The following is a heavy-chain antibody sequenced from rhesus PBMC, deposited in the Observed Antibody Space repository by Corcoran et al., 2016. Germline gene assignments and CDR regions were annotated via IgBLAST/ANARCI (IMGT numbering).Heavy chain of an antibody. V-gene: IGHV3-136*01. CDR2: ISYTGKTI. CDR3: TRGGYSYSPSSHFDY. J-gene: IGHJ4*01. CDR1: GFTFSSYD. Sequence: EVQLVESGGGLVQPGGSLRLSCAASGFTFSSYDMSWVRQAPGKGLEWVSYISYTGKTIYYADAVKGRFTSSRDNSKNSLSLQMSSLRAEDTVVYYCTRGGYSYSPSSHFDYWGQGVLVTVSS. D-gene: IGHD5-12*01.